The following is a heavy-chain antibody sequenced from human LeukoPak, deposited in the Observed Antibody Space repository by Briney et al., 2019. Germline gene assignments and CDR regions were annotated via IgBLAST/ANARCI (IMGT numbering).Heavy chain of an antibody. D-gene: IGHD3-10*01. CDR3: LPSDG. J-gene: IGHJ4*02. V-gene: IGHV3-23*01. Sequence: GGSLRLSCAASGFTFSSYDMSWVRQAPGRGLEWVSAIGGGGTPYYADSVKGRFTISRDNSKNTLYLQMNSLRAEDTAVYYCLPSDGGGQGTLVTVSS. CDR1: GFTFSSYD. CDR2: IGGGGTP.